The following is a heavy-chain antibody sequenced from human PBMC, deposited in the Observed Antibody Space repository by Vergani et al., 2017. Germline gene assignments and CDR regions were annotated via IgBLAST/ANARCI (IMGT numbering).Heavy chain of an antibody. CDR3: ARDRVVVIAYYYYGMDV. J-gene: IGHJ6*02. Sequence: EVQLLESGGGLIQPGGSLRLSCAASGFSFSSYGMSWVRQAPGKGLEWVSSISSSSSYIYYADSVKGRFTISRDNAKNSLYLQMNSLRAEDTAVYYCARDRVVVIAYYYYGMDVWGQGTTVTVSS. V-gene: IGHV3-21*01. CDR2: ISSSSSYI. CDR1: GFSFSSYG. D-gene: IGHD2-21*01.